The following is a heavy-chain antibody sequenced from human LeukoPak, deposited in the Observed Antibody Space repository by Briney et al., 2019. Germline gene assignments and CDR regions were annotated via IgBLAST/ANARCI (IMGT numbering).Heavy chain of an antibody. Sequence: GGSLTLSCAACGLTFSSHAMSWVREAPKTRLEAGAGINKDGGWIHYVDSVKGRLTIYRDNAKNSLYLQMNSLTAEDTAVHYCVRSYHPGGWFDPWGEGTLVTVSS. V-gene: IGHV3-7*04. CDR1: GLTFSSHA. CDR3: VRSYHPGGWFDP. J-gene: IGHJ5*02. D-gene: IGHD2-21*01. CDR2: INKDGGWI.